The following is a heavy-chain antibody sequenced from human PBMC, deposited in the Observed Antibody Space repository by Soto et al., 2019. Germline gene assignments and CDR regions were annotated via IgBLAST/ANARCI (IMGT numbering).Heavy chain of an antibody. D-gene: IGHD2-2*01. V-gene: IGHV4-59*01. CDR2: IYYSGST. Sequence: SETLSLTCTVSGGSISSYYWSWIRQPPGKGLEWIGYIYYSGSTNYNPSLKSRVTISVDTSKNQFSLKLSSVTAADTAVYYCARGGDIVVVPAPYYMDVWGKGTTVTVSS. CDR1: GGSISSYY. CDR3: ARGGDIVVVPAPYYMDV. J-gene: IGHJ6*03.